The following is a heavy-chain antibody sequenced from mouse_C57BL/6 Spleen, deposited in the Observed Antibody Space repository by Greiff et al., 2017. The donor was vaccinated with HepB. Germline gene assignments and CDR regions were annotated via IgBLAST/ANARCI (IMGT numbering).Heavy chain of an antibody. V-gene: IGHV1-82*01. CDR3: AREEVYGWFAY. D-gene: IGHD1-1*01. CDR1: GYAFSSSW. Sequence: QVQLQQSGPELVKPGASVKISCKASGYAFSSSWMNWVKQRPGKGLEWIGRIYPGDGDTNYNGKFKGKATLTADKSSSTAYMQLSSLTSEDSAVYFCAREEVYGWFAYWGQGTLVTVSA. J-gene: IGHJ3*01. CDR2: IYPGDGDT.